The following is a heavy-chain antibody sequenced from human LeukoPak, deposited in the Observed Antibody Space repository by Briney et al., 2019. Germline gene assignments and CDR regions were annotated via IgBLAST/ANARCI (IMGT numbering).Heavy chain of an antibody. V-gene: IGHV3-66*04. D-gene: IGHD3-3*01. J-gene: IGHJ6*02. CDR2: TYRGNTT. CDR3: ARLHPFYDFWSGFSYGMDV. Sequence: GGSLRLSCAASGFIVSSKYMSWVRQAPGKGLEWVSVTYRGNTTDYADSVKGRFTISRDDSKNTLYLQMKRLRAEDTAVYYCARLHPFYDFWSGFSYGMDVWGQGTTVTVSS. CDR1: GFIVSSKY.